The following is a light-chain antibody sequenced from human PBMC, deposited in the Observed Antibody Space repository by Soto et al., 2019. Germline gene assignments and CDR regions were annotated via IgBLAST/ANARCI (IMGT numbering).Light chain of an antibody. Sequence: DIQMTQSPTSLSASVGDRVTITCRASQGIRNFVAWYQQKPGKAPKLLIYKASSLESGVSSRFSGSGSGTEFTLTINSLQPDDFATYCSQQYNNYPFTFGQGTKLEIK. CDR1: QGIRNF. J-gene: IGKJ2*01. V-gene: IGKV1-5*03. CDR3: QQYNNYPFT. CDR2: KAS.